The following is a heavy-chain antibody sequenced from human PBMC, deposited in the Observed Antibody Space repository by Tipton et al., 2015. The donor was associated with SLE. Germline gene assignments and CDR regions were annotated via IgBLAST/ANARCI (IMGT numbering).Heavy chain of an antibody. CDR2: IYYSGST. CDR1: GGSFSGYY. Sequence: TLSLTCAVYGGSFSGYYWSWIRQPPGKGLEWIGYIYYSGSTNYNPSLKSRVTISVDTPKNQFSLKLTSVTAADTAVYYCARLHPYSSSPDEVRALDIWGQGTMVTVSS. D-gene: IGHD6-6*01. CDR3: ARLHPYSSSPDEVRALDI. V-gene: IGHV4-59*08. J-gene: IGHJ3*02.